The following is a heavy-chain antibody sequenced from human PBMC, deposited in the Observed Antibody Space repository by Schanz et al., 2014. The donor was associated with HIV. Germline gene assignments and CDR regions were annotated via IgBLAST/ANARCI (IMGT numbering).Heavy chain of an antibody. Sequence: QLQLVESGGGVVQPGGSLRLSCAASGFALSSHPMHWVRQGPGKGLEWVAVIWYVERNQAHADSVKGRFTISKDNSENIMYLQMNNLGPDDTAVYYCAKEYEGFEIWGQGTMVTVSS. J-gene: IGHJ3*02. CDR1: GFALSSHP. CDR2: IWYVERNQ. CDR3: AKEYEGFEI. D-gene: IGHD3-3*01. V-gene: IGHV3-33*03.